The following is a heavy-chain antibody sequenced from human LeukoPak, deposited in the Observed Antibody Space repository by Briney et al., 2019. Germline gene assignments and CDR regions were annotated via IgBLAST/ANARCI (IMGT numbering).Heavy chain of an antibody. CDR3: AKDKAAVGILSY. J-gene: IGHJ4*02. CDR2: ISYDGSNK. D-gene: IGHD6-13*01. V-gene: IGHV3-30*18. Sequence: PGGSLRLSCAASGFTFITYGMHWVRQAPGKGLEWVAIISYDGSNKYYADSVKGRFTISRDISKNTLYLQMNSLRAEDTAVYYCAKDKAAVGILSYWGQGTLVTVSS. CDR1: GFTFITYG.